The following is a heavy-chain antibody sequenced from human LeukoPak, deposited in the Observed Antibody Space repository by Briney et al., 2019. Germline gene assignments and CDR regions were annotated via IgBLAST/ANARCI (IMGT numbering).Heavy chain of an antibody. CDR3: ARGVAGTIGY. Sequence: GGSLRLSCAASGFSFSNYGMNWVRQAPGKGLEWVAFIRYDGSNKYYADSVKGRFTISRDNSKNTLYLQMNSLRAEDTAVYYCARGVAGTIGYWGQGTLVTVSS. CDR1: GFSFSNYG. V-gene: IGHV3-30*02. CDR2: IRYDGSNK. D-gene: IGHD2-15*01. J-gene: IGHJ4*02.